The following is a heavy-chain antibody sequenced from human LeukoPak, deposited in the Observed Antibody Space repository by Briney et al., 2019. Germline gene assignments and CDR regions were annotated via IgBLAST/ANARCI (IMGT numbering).Heavy chain of an antibody. Sequence: PSETLSLTCAVYGGSFSGYYRSWIRQPPGKGLEWIGEINPSGSPNYNPSLKSRVTISVDTSKNQFSLKLSSMTAADTAVYYCARDKIVGATHFDYWGQGTLVTVSS. CDR1: GGSFSGYY. CDR2: INPSGSP. D-gene: IGHD1-26*01. J-gene: IGHJ4*02. CDR3: ARDKIVGATHFDY. V-gene: IGHV4-34*01.